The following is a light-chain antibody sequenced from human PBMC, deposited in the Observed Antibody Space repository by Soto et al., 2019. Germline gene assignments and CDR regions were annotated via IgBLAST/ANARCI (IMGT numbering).Light chain of an antibody. CDR2: EVS. CDR3: NSYTSSTAYV. Sequence: QSVLTQPASVSGSPGQPITISCTGASSDVGRYNYVSWYQLHPGKAPKLIIYEVSNRPSGVSNRFSGSKSGNTASLTISGLRAEDEADYFCNSYTSSTAYVFGTGTKVTVL. J-gene: IGLJ1*01. V-gene: IGLV2-14*01. CDR1: SSDVGRYNY.